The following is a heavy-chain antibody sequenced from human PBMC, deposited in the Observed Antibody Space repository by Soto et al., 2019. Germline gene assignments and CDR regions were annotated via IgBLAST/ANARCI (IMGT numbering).Heavy chain of an antibody. CDR2: IYWDDDK. J-gene: IGHJ4*02. V-gene: IGHV2-5*02. D-gene: IGHD3-10*01. Sequence: QITLKESGPTLVKPTQTLTLTCTFSGFSLNTNGVGVGWIRQPPGKALEWLALIYWDDDKRYSPSLKSRLTXPXXTAKDQVVVTMTNMDPVDTATYYGALRSTGKSYRYWGQGTLVTVSS. CDR1: GFSLNTNGVG. CDR3: ALRSTGKSYRY.